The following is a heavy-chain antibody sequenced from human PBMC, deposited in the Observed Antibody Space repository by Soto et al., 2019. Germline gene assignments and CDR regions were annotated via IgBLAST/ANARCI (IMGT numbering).Heavy chain of an antibody. V-gene: IGHV4-4*02. D-gene: IGHD4-17*01. Sequence: QVQLQESGPGLVKPSGTLSLTCAVSGGSISSSNWWSWVRQRPGKGLVWIGEIFHSGSTNYNPSLKSRVTISVDKSKNQFSLKLGSVTAADTAVYYCASRTTVLGYYYYGMDVWGQGTTVTVSS. CDR3: ASRTTVLGYYYYGMDV. CDR1: GGSISSSNW. J-gene: IGHJ6*02. CDR2: IFHSGST.